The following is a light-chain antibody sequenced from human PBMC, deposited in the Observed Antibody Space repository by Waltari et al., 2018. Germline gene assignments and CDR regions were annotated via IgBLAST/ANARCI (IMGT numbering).Light chain of an antibody. CDR3: SSYTSSTTLLLI. Sequence: QSALTQPASVSGSPGQSITISCTGTSSDVGGYNYVSWYQKHPGKAPKLLIYDVSKRPSGVSNRFSASKSGNTASPIISGLQAEDDADYYYSSYTSSTTLLLIFGGGTKLTVL. CDR1: SSDVGGYNY. V-gene: IGLV2-14*03. J-gene: IGLJ2*01. CDR2: DVS.